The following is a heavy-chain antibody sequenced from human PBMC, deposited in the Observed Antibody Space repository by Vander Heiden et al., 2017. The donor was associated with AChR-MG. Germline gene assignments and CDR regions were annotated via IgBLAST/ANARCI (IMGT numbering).Heavy chain of an antibody. CDR2: IYPDDSDT. Sequence: EVQLAQSGAEVKKPGESLKISCKASGYSFTTCWIGWVRQMPGKGLEWMGIIYPDDSDTRYSPSFQGQVTISADKSITTAYLQWSSLKASDTAMYYCARLRGRIAAAGTERYFDLWGRGTLVTVSS. CDR1: GYSFTTCW. D-gene: IGHD6-13*01. V-gene: IGHV5-51*01. J-gene: IGHJ2*01. CDR3: ARLRGRIAAAGTERYFDL.